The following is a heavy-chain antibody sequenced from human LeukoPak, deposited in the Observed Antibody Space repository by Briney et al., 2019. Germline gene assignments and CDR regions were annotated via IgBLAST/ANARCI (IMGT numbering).Heavy chain of an antibody. CDR2: IDYDGGSG. D-gene: IGHD3-10*01. Sequence: GGSLRLSCTVSGFTLSSYEMSWIRQAPGKGLEWVSSIDYDGGSGHYADSVKGRFTISRDNSKNTLYLQMNSLRAEDTAVYYCARRLLWFGEFDYWGQGTLVTVSS. CDR1: GFTLSSYE. V-gene: IGHV3-23*01. J-gene: IGHJ4*02. CDR3: ARRLLWFGEFDY.